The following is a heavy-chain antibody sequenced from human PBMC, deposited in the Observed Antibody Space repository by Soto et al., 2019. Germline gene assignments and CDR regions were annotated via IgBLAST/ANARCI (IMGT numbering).Heavy chain of an antibody. V-gene: IGHV4-59*08. CDR3: ARHPSTTLVRGWRVRFDP. Sequence: QMKLQESGPGLVKPSETLSLTCSVSGDSIRSDYWSWIRQPPGKGPEWIGYIYYDGTTNYNPSLKSRVSISIDVSKNQLSLKLRSVTAADTAVYYCARHPSTTLVRGWRVRFDPWGQGTLVTVSS. D-gene: IGHD3-10*01. CDR2: IYYDGTT. J-gene: IGHJ5*02. CDR1: GDSIRSDY.